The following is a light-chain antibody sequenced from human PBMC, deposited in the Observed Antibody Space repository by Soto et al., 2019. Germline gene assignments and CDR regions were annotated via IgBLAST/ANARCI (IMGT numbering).Light chain of an antibody. CDR1: SSDVGGYNY. J-gene: IGLJ1*01. CDR3: SSYTRSSTALL. Sequence: QSALTQPASVSGSPGQSITISCTGTSSDVGGYNYVSWYRQHPGKAPKLIIYDVSNRPSGVSIRFSGSKSGNTASLTISGLQAEDEADYYCSSYTRSSTALLFGTGTKLTVL. V-gene: IGLV2-14*01. CDR2: DVS.